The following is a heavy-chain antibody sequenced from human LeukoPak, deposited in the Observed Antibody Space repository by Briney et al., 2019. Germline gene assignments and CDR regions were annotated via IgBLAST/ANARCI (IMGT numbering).Heavy chain of an antibody. Sequence: SETLSLTCTVSGDSISSCYWSWIRQSPGKGLEWIGYIYNSGSTDYNPSLKSRVTISVDTSKSQFSLNLSSVTAADTAVYYCARGYTSSWAYFDYWGQGTLVTVSS. CDR1: GDSISSCY. CDR2: IYNSGST. D-gene: IGHD6-13*01. CDR3: ARGYTSSWAYFDY. V-gene: IGHV4-59*01. J-gene: IGHJ4*02.